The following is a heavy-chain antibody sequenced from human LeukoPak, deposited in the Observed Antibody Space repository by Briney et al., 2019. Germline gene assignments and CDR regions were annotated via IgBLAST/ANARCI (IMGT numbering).Heavy chain of an antibody. CDR1: GVSISNSSYY. D-gene: IGHD6-13*01. J-gene: IGHJ4*02. Sequence: SETLSLTCTVSGVSISNSSYYWGWIRQPPGKGLEWIGSIYYSGSTFYNPSLKSRVTISVDTSKNQFSLKLSSVTAADTAVYYCARVRSSSSILFDYWGQGTLVTVSS. V-gene: IGHV4-39*07. CDR3: ARVRSSSSILFDY. CDR2: IYYSGST.